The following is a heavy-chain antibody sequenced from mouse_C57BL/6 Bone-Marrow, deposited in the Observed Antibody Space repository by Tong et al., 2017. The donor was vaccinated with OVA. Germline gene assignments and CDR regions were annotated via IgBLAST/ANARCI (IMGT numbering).Heavy chain of an antibody. J-gene: IGHJ2*01. Sequence: EVQLQQSGTVLARPGASVKMSCKASGYTFTSYWMHWVKQRPGQGLEWIGAIYPGNSDTSYNQKFKGKAKLTAVTSTSTAYMQLKSLTSEDSAVYYCARPNYYGYNFDYWGQGTTLTVSS. V-gene: IGHV1-5*01. CDR2: IYPGNSDT. CDR1: GYTFTSYW. CDR3: ARPNYYGYNFDY. D-gene: IGHD1-2*01.